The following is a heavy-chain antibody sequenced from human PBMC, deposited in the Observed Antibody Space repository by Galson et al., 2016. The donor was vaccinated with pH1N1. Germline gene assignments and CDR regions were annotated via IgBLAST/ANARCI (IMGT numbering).Heavy chain of an antibody. V-gene: IGHV3-9*01. CDR1: GFTFDDYG. CDR3: AKVDSGSYYGYFDY. Sequence: SLRLSCAASGFTFDDYGMHWVRQAPGKGLEWVSGISWNSGSIGYADSVKGRFTISRDNAKNALYLQMNSLRGEDTALYYCAKVDSGSYYGYFDYWGQGTLVTGSS. CDR2: ISWNSGSI. D-gene: IGHD1-26*01. J-gene: IGHJ4*02.